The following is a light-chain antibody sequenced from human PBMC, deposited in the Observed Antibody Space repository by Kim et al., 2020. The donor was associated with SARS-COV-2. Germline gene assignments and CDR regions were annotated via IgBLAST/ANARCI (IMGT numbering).Light chain of an antibody. Sequence: EIVMTQSPATLSLSPGERATLSCRASQSVSSNLAWYQQKPGQAPRLLIYGASTRATGLPVRFSGSGSGTEFTLSISSLQSEDFAIYYCQQYSQWPRTFGQGTKVDIK. CDR1: QSVSSN. CDR3: QQYSQWPRT. CDR2: GAS. V-gene: IGKV3-15*01. J-gene: IGKJ1*01.